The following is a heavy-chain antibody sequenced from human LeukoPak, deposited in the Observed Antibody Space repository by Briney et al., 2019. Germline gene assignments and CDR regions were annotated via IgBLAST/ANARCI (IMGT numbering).Heavy chain of an antibody. V-gene: IGHV1-2*02. D-gene: IGHD3-3*01. Sequence: ASVTVSCKASGYTFTGYYMHWVRQAPGQGLEWMGWINPNSGGTNYAQKFQGRVTMTRDTSISTAYMELSRLRSDDTAVYYCAREGTYYDFWSGINNWFDPWGQGTLVTVSS. CDR1: GYTFTGYY. CDR2: INPNSGGT. J-gene: IGHJ5*02. CDR3: AREGTYYDFWSGINNWFDP.